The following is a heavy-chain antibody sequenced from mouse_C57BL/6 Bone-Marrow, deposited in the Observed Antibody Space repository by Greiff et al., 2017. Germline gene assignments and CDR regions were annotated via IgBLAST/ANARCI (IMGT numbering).Heavy chain of an antibody. Sequence: QVQLKQPGAELVKPGASVKLSCKASGYTFTSYWITWVKQRPGQGLEWIGDIYPGSGSTNYNEKFKSKATLTVDTSSSTAYMQLSSLTSEDSAVYYCARPYDSNYWYFDVWGTGTTVTGSS. J-gene: IGHJ1*03. D-gene: IGHD2-5*01. CDR3: ARPYDSNYWYFDV. V-gene: IGHV1-55*01. CDR1: GYTFTSYW. CDR2: IYPGSGST.